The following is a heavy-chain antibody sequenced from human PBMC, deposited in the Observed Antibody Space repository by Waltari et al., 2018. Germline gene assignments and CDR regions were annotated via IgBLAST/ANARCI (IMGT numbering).Heavy chain of an antibody. Sequence: QVQLVQSGAEVKKPGSSVKVSCKASGGTFSSYAISWVRRAPGQGLEWMGGIIPIFGTANYAQKFQGRVTITADESTSTAYMELSSLRSEDTAVYYCAREETGGLLWFRENWFDPWGQGTLVTVSS. CDR3: AREETGGLLWFRENWFDP. CDR1: GGTFSSYA. CDR2: IIPIFGTA. V-gene: IGHV1-69*13. D-gene: IGHD3-10*01. J-gene: IGHJ5*01.